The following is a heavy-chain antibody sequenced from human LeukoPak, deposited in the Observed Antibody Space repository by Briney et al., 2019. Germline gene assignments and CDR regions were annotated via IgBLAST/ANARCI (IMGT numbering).Heavy chain of an antibody. D-gene: IGHD3-22*01. J-gene: IGHJ4*02. CDR1: EFTFNSYE. CDR3: ARESYYYDSSGYYLVDY. CDR2: ISSSGSTI. Sequence: GGSLRLSCAVSEFTFNSYEMNWVRQAPGKGLEWVSYISSSGSTIYYADSVKGRFTISRDNAKNSLYLQMNSLRAEDTAVYYCARESYYYDSSGYYLVDYWGQGTLVTVSS. V-gene: IGHV3-48*03.